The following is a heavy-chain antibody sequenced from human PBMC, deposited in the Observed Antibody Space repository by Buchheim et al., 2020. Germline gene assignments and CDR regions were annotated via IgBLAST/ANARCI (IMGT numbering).Heavy chain of an antibody. CDR1: GGSISSSTYY. D-gene: IGHD4-17*01. Sequence: QLQLQESGPGLVKPSETLSLTCTVSGGSISSSTYYWGWIRQPPGKGLEFIGNIQYTGNTYYNSSLKSRVTISVDTSQMQFALKLRSMTAADTAVYYCARHQYGIGLAYWGQGIL. V-gene: IGHV4-39*01. CDR3: ARHQYGIGLAY. J-gene: IGHJ4*02. CDR2: IQYTGNT.